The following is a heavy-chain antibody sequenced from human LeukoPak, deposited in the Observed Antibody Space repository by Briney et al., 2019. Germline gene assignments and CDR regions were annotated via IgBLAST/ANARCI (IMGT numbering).Heavy chain of an antibody. CDR1: GFTFSSYT. J-gene: IGHJ4*02. CDR3: AKEIWPTVTTPGHTYFDY. CDR2: ISTSSSYI. Sequence: GGSLRLSCAASGFTFSSYTINWVRQAPGKGLEWVSSISTSSSYIYYADSVKGRFTISRDNAKNPLYLQMNSLRAEDTAVFYCAKEIWPTVTTPGHTYFDYWGQGALVTVSS. V-gene: IGHV3-21*01. D-gene: IGHD4-17*01.